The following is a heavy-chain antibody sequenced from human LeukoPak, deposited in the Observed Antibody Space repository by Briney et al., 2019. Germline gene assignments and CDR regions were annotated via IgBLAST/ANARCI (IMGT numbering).Heavy chain of an antibody. CDR3: ATGGENYNYFEY. J-gene: IGHJ4*02. Sequence: PSETLSLTCTVSGGSISSSSYYWGWIRQPPGKGLEWIVNIHYSGNTYPNPSLKSRVTIAVEKYKNQFSLKLSSVTAADTAVYYCATGGENYNYFEYWGQGTLVSVCS. CDR2: IHYSGNT. D-gene: IGHD1-7*01. V-gene: IGHV4-39*01. CDR1: GGSISSSSYY.